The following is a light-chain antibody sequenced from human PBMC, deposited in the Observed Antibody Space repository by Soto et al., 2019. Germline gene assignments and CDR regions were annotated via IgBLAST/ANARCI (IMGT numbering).Light chain of an antibody. Sequence: DIPMTQSPSSLSASVGDRVTITCRASQGISNYLAWYQQKPGKVPKLLIYAASTLQPGVPSRFSGSGSGTDFTLTISSLHPEDVATYYFHKYNSAPLTFGPGTKVDIK. CDR2: AAS. J-gene: IGKJ3*01. CDR3: HKYNSAPLT. CDR1: QGISNY. V-gene: IGKV1-27*01.